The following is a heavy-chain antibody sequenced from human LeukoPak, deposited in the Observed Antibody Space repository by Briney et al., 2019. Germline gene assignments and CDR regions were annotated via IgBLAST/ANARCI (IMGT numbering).Heavy chain of an antibody. D-gene: IGHD7-27*01. CDR1: GYTFTIYG. Sequence: ASVKVSCKASGYTFTIYGISWVRQAPGQGLEWMGWISAYNGNTNYAQKLQGKVTMTTDTSKSTAYMELRGLRSDDTAVYYCATCLLGDAFDIWGQGTMVTVSS. V-gene: IGHV1-18*01. CDR3: ATCLLGDAFDI. J-gene: IGHJ3*02. CDR2: ISAYNGNT.